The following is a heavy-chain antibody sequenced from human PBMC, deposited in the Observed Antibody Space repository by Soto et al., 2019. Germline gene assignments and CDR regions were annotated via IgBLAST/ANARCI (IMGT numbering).Heavy chain of an antibody. V-gene: IGHV3-21*01. Sequence: GGSLRLSCAASGFTFSSYSMNWVRQAPGKGLEWVSSISSSSSYIYYADSVKGRFTISRDNAKNSLYLQMNSLRAEDTSVYYCARDDIAVAGNVDYWGQGTLVTVSS. CDR2: ISSSSSYI. CDR1: GFTFSSYS. D-gene: IGHD6-19*01. J-gene: IGHJ4*02. CDR3: ARDDIAVAGNVDY.